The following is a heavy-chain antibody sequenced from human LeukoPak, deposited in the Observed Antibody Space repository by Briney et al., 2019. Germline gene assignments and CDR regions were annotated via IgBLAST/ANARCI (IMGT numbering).Heavy chain of an antibody. D-gene: IGHD3-3*01. CDR1: GYTFTSYG. Sequence: ASVKVSCKASGYTFTSYGISWVRQAPGQGLEWMGWISAYNGNTNYAQKLQGRVTMTTDTSTSTAYMELGSLRSDDTAVYYCARGGYDFWSGYYRWGADYYYYGMDVWGQGTTVTVSS. J-gene: IGHJ6*02. V-gene: IGHV1-18*01. CDR2: ISAYNGNT. CDR3: ARGGYDFWSGYYRWGADYYYYGMDV.